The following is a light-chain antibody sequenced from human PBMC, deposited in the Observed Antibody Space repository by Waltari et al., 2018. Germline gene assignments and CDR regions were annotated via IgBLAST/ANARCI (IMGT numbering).Light chain of an antibody. J-gene: IGLJ1*01. CDR3: QVWDSTTDHRV. CDR1: NIGDEN. Sequence: SYVLTQPPSVSVAPGKTARITCGGNNIGDENVHWYQQKPGQAPVGVIYYNSDRPSGIAERFTGSNSGNTATLTIRRVEAVDEADYYCQVWDSTTDHRVFGTGTKVTVL. CDR2: YNS. V-gene: IGLV3-21*04.